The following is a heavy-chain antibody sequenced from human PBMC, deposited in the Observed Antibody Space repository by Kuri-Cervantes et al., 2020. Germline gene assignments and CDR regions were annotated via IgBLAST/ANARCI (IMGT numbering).Heavy chain of an antibody. V-gene: IGHV3-74*01. J-gene: IGHJ4*02. Sequence: GGSLRLSCAASGFTFSSYWMHWVRQAPGKGLVWVSRINSDGSSTSYADSVKGRVTISRDNAKNTLYLQMNSLRAEDTALYYCARGERYSFGPTGFDYWGQGTLVTVSS. D-gene: IGHD5-18*01. CDR2: INSDGSST. CDR3: ARGERYSFGPTGFDY. CDR1: GFTFSSYW.